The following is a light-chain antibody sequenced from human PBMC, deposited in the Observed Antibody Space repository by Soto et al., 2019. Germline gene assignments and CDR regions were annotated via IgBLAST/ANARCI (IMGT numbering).Light chain of an antibody. V-gene: IGKV1-9*01. J-gene: IGKJ5*01. CDR2: AAS. Sequence: IQLTQSPSSLSASIGDRVTITCRASQGISSFLAWYQQKPGKAPKFLIYAASTFQSGIPSRFSGSESGTDITLTIGSLQPEDFATYYCQQLNIDSYPITFGQGTRLEIK. CDR1: QGISSF. CDR3: QQLNIDSYPIT.